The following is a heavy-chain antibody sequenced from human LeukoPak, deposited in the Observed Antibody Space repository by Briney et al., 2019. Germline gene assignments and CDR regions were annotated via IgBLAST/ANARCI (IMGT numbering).Heavy chain of an antibody. CDR3: ARDGGIVVAFTDY. D-gene: IGHD6-19*01. V-gene: IGHV1-18*01. CDR1: GYTFNNYG. Sequence: GASVKVSCKASGYTFNNYGITWVRQAPGQGLEWMGWISAYNGDTNYAQNLQGRVTMTTDTSTSTAYVELRSLRSDDTAAYYCARDGGIVVAFTDYWGQGTLVTVSS. CDR2: ISAYNGDT. J-gene: IGHJ4*02.